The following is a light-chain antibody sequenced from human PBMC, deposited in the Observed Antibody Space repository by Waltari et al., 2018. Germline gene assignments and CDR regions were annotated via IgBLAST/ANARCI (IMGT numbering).Light chain of an antibody. CDR2: GAS. CDR1: QSVSSNY. J-gene: IGKJ4*01. Sequence: EIVLTQSPGSLSLFPGERATLSCRASQSVSSNYLAWYQQKPGQAPRLLIYGASTRATGIPDRFSGSGSGTDFTLTITRLEPEECAVYYCQQYASSPLTFGGGTKVEIK. CDR3: QQYASSPLT. V-gene: IGKV3-20*01.